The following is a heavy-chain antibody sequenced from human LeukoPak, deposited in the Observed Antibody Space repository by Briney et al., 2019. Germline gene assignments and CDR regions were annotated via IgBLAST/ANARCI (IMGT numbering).Heavy chain of an antibody. Sequence: GRSLRLSCAASGFTFDDYAMHWVRQAPGKGLEWVSGILRNSGSIGYADYVKGRFTISRDDAKNSLYLQMNSLRAEDTALYYCVKDGGRDTAAAYYWGQGTLVSVSS. D-gene: IGHD6-13*01. CDR1: GFTFDDYA. J-gene: IGHJ4*02. CDR3: VKDGGRDTAAAYY. CDR2: ILRNSGSI. V-gene: IGHV3-9*01.